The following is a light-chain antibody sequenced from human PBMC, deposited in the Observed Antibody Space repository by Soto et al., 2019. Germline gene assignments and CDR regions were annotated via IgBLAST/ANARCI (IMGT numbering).Light chain of an antibody. CDR2: DAS. CDR1: ESVRHY. J-gene: IGKJ2*01. V-gene: IGKV3-11*01. CDR3: QHRDNWSYI. Sequence: EIVLTQSPATLSLSPGERATLSCRASESVRHYVACYHQKPGQAPRLLIYDASTMASGIPARFSGSGSGTDYTLSIISLEAEDFAVYYCQHRDNWSYIFGQGTKLEMK.